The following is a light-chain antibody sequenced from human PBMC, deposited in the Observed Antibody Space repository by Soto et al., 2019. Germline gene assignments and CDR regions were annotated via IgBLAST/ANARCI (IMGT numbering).Light chain of an antibody. J-gene: IGKJ1*01. CDR3: QQRSNWPWT. CDR2: DAS. Sequence: EIGLTQSAATLSWSAGERATLSWGASQSVSSYLAWYQQKTGQAPRLLIYDASNRATGIPARFSGSGYGTDFNLTISSLEPEDFAVYYCQQRSNWPWTFGQGTKVDIK. V-gene: IGKV3-11*01. CDR1: QSVSSY.